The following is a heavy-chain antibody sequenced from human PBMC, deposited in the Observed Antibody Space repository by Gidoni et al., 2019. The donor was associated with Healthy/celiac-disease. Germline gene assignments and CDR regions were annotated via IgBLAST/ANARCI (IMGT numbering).Heavy chain of an antibody. Sequence: EVQLLESGGGLVQPGGSLRLSWSASGFTFSSYAMSWVRQAPGKGLEWVSAISGSGGSTYYADSVKGRFTISRDNSKNTLYLQMNSLRAEDTAVYYCAKAPGRGGAIDYWGQGTLVTVSS. CDR1: GFTFSSYA. CDR3: AKAPGRGGAIDY. J-gene: IGHJ4*02. D-gene: IGHD2-21*01. V-gene: IGHV3-23*01. CDR2: ISGSGGST.